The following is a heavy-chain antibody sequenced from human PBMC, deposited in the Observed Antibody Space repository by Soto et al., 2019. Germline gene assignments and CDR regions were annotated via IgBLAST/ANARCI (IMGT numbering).Heavy chain of an antibody. J-gene: IGHJ4*02. Sequence: GSLRLSCAASGFGFSYYDMQWVRQPPGKGLEWVALISYDAKKKFFADSVKGRFTISRDNSKNTLYLQMNNLTPEDTAVYFCAKVRSTGKVPDYWGRGTLVTVSS. CDR3: AKVRSTGKVPDY. V-gene: IGHV3-30*18. D-gene: IGHD2-2*01. CDR1: GFGFSYYD. CDR2: ISYDAKKK.